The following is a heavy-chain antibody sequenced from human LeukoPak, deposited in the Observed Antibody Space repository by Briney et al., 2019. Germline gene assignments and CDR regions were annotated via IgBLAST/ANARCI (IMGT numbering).Heavy chain of an antibody. J-gene: IGHJ4*02. CDR2: ISAYNGNT. D-gene: IGHD3-10*01. V-gene: IGHV1-18*01. CDR1: GYTFTSYG. Sequence: ASVTVSCKASGYTFTSYGISWVRQAPGQGLEGMGWISAYNGNTNYAQKLQGRVTMTTDTSTSTAYMELRSLRSDDTAVYYCARDITSPITMVRGDFDYWGQGTLVTVSS. CDR3: ARDITSPITMVRGDFDY.